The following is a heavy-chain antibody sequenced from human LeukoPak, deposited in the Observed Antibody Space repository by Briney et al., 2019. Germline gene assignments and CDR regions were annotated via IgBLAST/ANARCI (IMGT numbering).Heavy chain of an antibody. CDR3: ARDSQLYSSGSAYFDY. CDR2: ISSSSSYI. Sequence: GGSLRLSCAASGFTFSSYSMNWVRQAPGKGLEWVSSISSSSSYIYYADSVKGRFTISRDNAKNSLYLQMNSLRAEDTAVYYCARDSQLYSSGSAYFDYWGQGTLVTVSS. J-gene: IGHJ4*02. D-gene: IGHD6-19*01. CDR1: GFTFSSYS. V-gene: IGHV3-21*01.